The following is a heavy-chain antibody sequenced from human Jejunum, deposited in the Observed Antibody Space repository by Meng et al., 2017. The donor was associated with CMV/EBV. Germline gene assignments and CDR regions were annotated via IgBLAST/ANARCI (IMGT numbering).Heavy chain of an antibody. V-gene: IGHV1-18*01. Sequence: QVPVVQSGAEVKKPGASGKVSRKASRYTFTSYDINWVRQATGQGLEWLGWFVNNVDTYSARKFQGRVTMTTDTHTSTAFMELRSLRSDDTAVYYCARGTPGRSYSDYWGQGTLVTVSS. CDR1: RYTFTSYD. CDR3: ARGTPGRSYSDY. D-gene: IGHD3-10*01. J-gene: IGHJ4*02. CDR2: FVNNVDT.